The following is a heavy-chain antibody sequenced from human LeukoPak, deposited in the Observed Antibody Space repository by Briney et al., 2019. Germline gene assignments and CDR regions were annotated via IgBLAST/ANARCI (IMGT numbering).Heavy chain of an antibody. CDR2: ISSSSGTI. V-gene: IGHV3-48*04. CDR1: GFTFSSYA. Sequence: GGSLRLSCAASGFTFSSYAMKWVRQAPGKGLEWVSYISSSSGTIYYADSVKGRFTISRDNAKNSLYLQMNSLRAEDTAVYYCARERGYCSSTSCYREDYWGQGTLVTVSS. D-gene: IGHD2-2*01. CDR3: ARERGYCSSTSCYREDY. J-gene: IGHJ4*02.